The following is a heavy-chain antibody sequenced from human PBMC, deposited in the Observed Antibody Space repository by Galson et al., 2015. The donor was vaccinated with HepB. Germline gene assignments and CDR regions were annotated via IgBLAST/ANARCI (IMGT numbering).Heavy chain of an antibody. Sequence: SETLSLTCNVSGDSISISTYYWGWIRQPPGTGLEWIGTIYYRGSTYSNPSLESRVTMSIDTSKNQLSLKLSSVTAVDTAVYSCASGYNSGWYFDFWGQGALVTVSS. CDR1: GDSISISTYY. J-gene: IGHJ4*02. D-gene: IGHD6-19*01. V-gene: IGHV4-39*01. CDR3: ASGYNSGWYFDF. CDR2: IYYRGST.